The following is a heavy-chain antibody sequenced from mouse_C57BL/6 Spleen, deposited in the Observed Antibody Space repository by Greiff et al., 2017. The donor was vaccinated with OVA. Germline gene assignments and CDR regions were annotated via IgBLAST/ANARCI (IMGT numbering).Heavy chain of an antibody. CDR1: GYTFTSYW. J-gene: IGHJ4*01. V-gene: IGHV1-53*01. CDR2: INPSNGGT. Sequence: QVQLQQPGTELVKPGASVKLSCKASGYTFTSYWMLWVKQRPGQGLEWIGNINPSNGGTNYNEKFKSKATLTVDKYSSTAYMQLRSLTSEDSAVYYCARWAGNYYGSSYAMDYWGQGTSVTVSS. D-gene: IGHD1-1*01. CDR3: ARWAGNYYGSSYAMDY.